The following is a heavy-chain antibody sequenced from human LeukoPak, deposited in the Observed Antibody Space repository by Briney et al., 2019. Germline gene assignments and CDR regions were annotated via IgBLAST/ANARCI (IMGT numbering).Heavy chain of an antibody. Sequence: SETLSLTCTVSGGSISSYYWSWIRQPPGKGLEWIGYIYYSGSTHYNPSLKSRVTISVDTSKNQFSLKLSSVTAADTAVYYCARSYSSGWYYFDYWGQGTLVAVSS. CDR2: IYYSGST. CDR3: ARSYSSGWYYFDY. J-gene: IGHJ4*02. CDR1: GGSISSYY. D-gene: IGHD6-19*01. V-gene: IGHV4-59*01.